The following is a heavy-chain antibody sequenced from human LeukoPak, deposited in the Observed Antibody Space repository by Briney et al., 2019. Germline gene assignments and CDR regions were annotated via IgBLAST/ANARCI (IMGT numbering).Heavy chain of an antibody. CDR1: GFTFRTYG. V-gene: IGHV3-23*01. D-gene: IGHD7-27*01. Sequence: GGSLILSCAASGFTFRTYGMTWVRQAPGKGLEWVSGITGSSTWTYYADSVRGRFTISRDNSKNTLHLQMNNLTADDTAIYYCARELVSLGTGYFDLWGRGTLVTVSS. CDR2: ITGSSTWT. J-gene: IGHJ2*01. CDR3: ARELVSLGTGYFDL.